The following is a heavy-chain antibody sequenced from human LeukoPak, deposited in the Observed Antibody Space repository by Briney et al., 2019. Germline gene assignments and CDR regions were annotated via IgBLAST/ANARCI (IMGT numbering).Heavy chain of an antibody. J-gene: IGHJ6*02. V-gene: IGHV4-59*08. CDR3: ARQSYTAYYHYGMDV. D-gene: IGHD3-10*01. CDR2: IYYSGST. CDR1: GGSISSYY. Sequence: SETLSLTCTVSGGSISSYYWSWIRQPPGKGLEWIGNIYYSGSTNYNPSLKSRVTISVDTSKNQFSLRLSSVTAADTAVYYCARQSYTAYYHYGMDVWGQGTTVTVSS.